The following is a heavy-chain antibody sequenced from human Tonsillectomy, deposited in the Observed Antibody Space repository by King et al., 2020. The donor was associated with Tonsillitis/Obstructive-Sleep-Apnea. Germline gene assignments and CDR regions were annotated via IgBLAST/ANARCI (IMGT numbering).Heavy chain of an antibody. D-gene: IGHD1-26*01. CDR1: GDSISNYY. CDR3: ARERGSYFDS. V-gene: IGHV4-59*01. CDR2: IYFTGDT. Sequence: QLQESGPGLVKPSETLSLTCTVSGDSISNYYWSWIRQPPGKGLEWIGYIYFTGDTNYNPSLKSRVTISLDTAKNQFSLKLSSVTAADTALYYCARERGSYFDSWGQGTLVTVSS. J-gene: IGHJ4*02.